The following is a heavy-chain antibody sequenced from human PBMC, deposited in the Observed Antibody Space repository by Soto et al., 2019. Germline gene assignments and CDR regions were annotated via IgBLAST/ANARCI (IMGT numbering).Heavy chain of an antibody. CDR3: ASSLPGTYGAFDL. V-gene: IGHV3-74*01. D-gene: IGHD1-7*01. J-gene: IGHJ3*01. Sequence: EVQLVDSGGGLVQPGGSLRLSCAASEFTFRSYWMHWVRQSPGKGLVWVSRISGDGSSTNYADSVKGRFTISRDNAKNTVYLQIDSLSVEDTAVYYCASSLPGTYGAFDLWGQGTMVTVSS. CDR2: ISGDGSST. CDR1: EFTFRSYW.